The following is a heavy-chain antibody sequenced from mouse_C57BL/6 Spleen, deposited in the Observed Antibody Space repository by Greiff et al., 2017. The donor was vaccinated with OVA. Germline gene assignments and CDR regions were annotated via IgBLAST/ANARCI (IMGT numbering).Heavy chain of an antibody. Sequence: VQLQQSGAELVRPGASVKLSCKASGYTFTDYYINWVKQRPGQGLEWIARIYPGSGNTYYNEKFKGKATLTAEKSSSTAYMQLSSLTSEDSAVYFCARDDGQSFDYWGQGTTLTVSS. CDR2: IYPGSGNT. CDR3: ARDDGQSFDY. J-gene: IGHJ2*01. V-gene: IGHV1-76*01. D-gene: IGHD2-3*01. CDR1: GYTFTDYY.